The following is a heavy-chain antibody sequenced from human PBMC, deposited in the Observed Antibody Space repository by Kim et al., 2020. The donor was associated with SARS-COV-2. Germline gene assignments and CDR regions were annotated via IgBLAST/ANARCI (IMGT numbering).Heavy chain of an antibody. D-gene: IGHD2-2*01. J-gene: IGHJ6*02. CDR2: ISAYNGNT. Sequence: ASVKVSCKASGYTFTSYGISWVRQAPGQGLEWMGWISAYNGNTNYAQKLQGRVTMTTDTSTSTAYMELRSLRSDDTAVYYCARDLEYQLLFLYYYGMDVWGQGTTVTVSS. CDR1: GYTFTSYG. V-gene: IGHV1-18*01. CDR3: ARDLEYQLLFLYYYGMDV.